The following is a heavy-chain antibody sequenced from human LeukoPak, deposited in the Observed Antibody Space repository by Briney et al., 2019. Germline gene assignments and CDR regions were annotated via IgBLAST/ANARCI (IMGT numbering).Heavy chain of an antibody. CDR1: GFTFSSYA. J-gene: IGHJ6*03. V-gene: IGHV3-7*01. Sequence: GGSLRLSCAASGFTFSSYAMSWVRQAPGKGLEWVANIKQDGSEKYYVDSVKGRFTISRDNAKNSLYLQMNSLRAEDTAVYYCARERLERRYYYYMDVWGQGTLVTVSS. D-gene: IGHD1-1*01. CDR3: ARERLERRYYYYMDV. CDR2: IKQDGSEK.